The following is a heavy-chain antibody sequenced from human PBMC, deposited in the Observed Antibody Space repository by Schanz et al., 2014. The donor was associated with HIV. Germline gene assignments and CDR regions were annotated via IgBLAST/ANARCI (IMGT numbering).Heavy chain of an antibody. V-gene: IGHV3-33*05. J-gene: IGHJ6*02. CDR2: ISYDGRNK. Sequence: QVQLVESGGGVVQPGRSLRLSCAASGFTFNSYGMHWVRQAPGKGLEWVSVISYDGRNKLYADSVKGRFTISRDNSKNTMYLKMNSLRAEDTAVYYCAREREESIAYYYYGMDVWGQGTAVTVS. D-gene: IGHD1-26*01. CDR1: GFTFNSYG. CDR3: AREREESIAYYYYGMDV.